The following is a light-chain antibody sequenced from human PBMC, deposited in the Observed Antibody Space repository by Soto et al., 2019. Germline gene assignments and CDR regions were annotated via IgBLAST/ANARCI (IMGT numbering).Light chain of an antibody. CDR3: QQYGNSPYT. CDR2: GAS. Sequence: EIVLTQSPGTLSLSPGDRATLSCRASQSVSSTYLAWYQQKTGQAPRLLIYGASSRAAGIPDRFSGSGSGTDFTLTISRLEPEDFAVYYCQQYGNSPYTFGQGTKLEI. CDR1: QSVSSTY. V-gene: IGKV3-20*01. J-gene: IGKJ2*01.